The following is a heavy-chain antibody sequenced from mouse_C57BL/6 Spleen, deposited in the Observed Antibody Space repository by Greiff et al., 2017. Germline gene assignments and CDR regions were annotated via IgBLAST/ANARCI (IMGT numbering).Heavy chain of an antibody. CDR3: ASYGSSSFAY. Sequence: VMLVESGAELARPGASVKLSCKASGYTFTSYGISWVKQRTGQGLEWIGEIYPRSGNTYYNEKFKGKATLTADKSSSTAYMELRSLTSEDSAVYFCASYGSSSFAYWGQGTLVTVSA. J-gene: IGHJ3*01. D-gene: IGHD1-1*01. CDR1: GYTFTSYG. V-gene: IGHV1-81*01. CDR2: IYPRSGNT.